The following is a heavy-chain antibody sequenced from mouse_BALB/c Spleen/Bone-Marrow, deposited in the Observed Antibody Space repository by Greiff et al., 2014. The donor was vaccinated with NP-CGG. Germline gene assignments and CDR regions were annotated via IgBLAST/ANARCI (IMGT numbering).Heavy chain of an antibody. D-gene: IGHD2-12*01. CDR1: GFSLSGYG. V-gene: IGHV2-3*01. CDR3: AKTNRYGYAMDY. Sequence: VQLVESGPGLVSPSQILSITCTVSGFSLSGYGVSWVRQPSGKGLEWLGVIWGDGSINYHSALISRLSISKDNSKSQVFLELNSLQTDDTATYYCAKTNRYGYAMDYWGQGTSVTVSS. CDR2: IWGDGSI. J-gene: IGHJ4*01.